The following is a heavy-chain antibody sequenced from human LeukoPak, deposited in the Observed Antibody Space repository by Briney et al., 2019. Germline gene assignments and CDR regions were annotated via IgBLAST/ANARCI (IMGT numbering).Heavy chain of an antibody. CDR2: IYHSGST. V-gene: IGHV4-38-2*01. J-gene: IGHJ4*02. CDR1: GYSISSGYY. D-gene: IGHD3-3*01. Sequence: PSETLSLTCAVSGYSISSGYYWGWIRQPPGKGLEWIGSIYHSGSTYDNPSLKSRVTISVDTSKNQFSLKLSSVTAADTAVYYCARFTIFGVVIGFDYWGQGTLVTVSS. CDR3: ARFTIFGVVIGFDY.